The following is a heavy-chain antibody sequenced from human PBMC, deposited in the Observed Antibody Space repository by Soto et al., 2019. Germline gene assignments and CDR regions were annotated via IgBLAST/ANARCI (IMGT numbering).Heavy chain of an antibody. CDR1: GGSISSGGYY. Sequence: PSETLSLTCTVSGGSISSGGYYWSWIRQHPGKGLEWIGYIYYSGSTYYNPSLKSRVTISVDTSKNQFSLKLSSVTAADTAVYYCASARGYSGYASDWAFDYWGQGTLVTVSS. V-gene: IGHV4-31*03. CDR3: ASARGYSGYASDWAFDY. CDR2: IYYSGST. J-gene: IGHJ4*02. D-gene: IGHD5-12*01.